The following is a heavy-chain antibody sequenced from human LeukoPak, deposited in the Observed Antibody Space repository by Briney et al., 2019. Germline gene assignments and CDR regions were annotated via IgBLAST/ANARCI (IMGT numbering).Heavy chain of an antibody. V-gene: IGHV3-43D*03. Sequence: PGGSLRLSCAASGFTFDDYAMHWVRQAPGKGLECVSLISWDGDSTYYSDSVKGRFTISRDNSKNTLYLQMNSLRAEDTAVYYCAKDLWADYYDSSGYSSWGQGTLVTVSS. D-gene: IGHD3-22*01. CDR1: GFTFDDYA. CDR2: ISWDGDST. CDR3: AKDLWADYYDSSGYSS. J-gene: IGHJ5*02.